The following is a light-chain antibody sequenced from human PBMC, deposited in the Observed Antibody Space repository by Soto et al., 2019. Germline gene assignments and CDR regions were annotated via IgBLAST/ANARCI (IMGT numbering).Light chain of an antibody. CDR1: QGIRND. V-gene: IGKV1-6*01. Sequence: AIQMTQSPSSLSASVGARVTITCRASQGIRNDLGWYQQKPGKAPKLLIYAASSLPGGVPSRFSGSGSGTDFTLTISSLQPEDFATYYCLQEYNYPLTFGGGTKVEIK. CDR3: LQEYNYPLT. CDR2: AAS. J-gene: IGKJ4*01.